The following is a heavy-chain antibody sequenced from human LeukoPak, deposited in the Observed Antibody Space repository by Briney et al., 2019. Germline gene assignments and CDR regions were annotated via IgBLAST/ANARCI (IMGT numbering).Heavy chain of an antibody. CDR1: GFTFSSYG. Sequence: TGGSLRLSCAASGFTFSSYGMHWVRQAPGKGLEWVEVIWYDGSNKYYADSVKGRFTISRDNSKNTLYLQMNSLRAEDTAVYYCARDVGDFWSGYTNVYGMDVWGQGTTVTVSS. V-gene: IGHV3-33*01. J-gene: IGHJ6*02. CDR2: IWYDGSNK. D-gene: IGHD3-3*01. CDR3: ARDVGDFWSGYTNVYGMDV.